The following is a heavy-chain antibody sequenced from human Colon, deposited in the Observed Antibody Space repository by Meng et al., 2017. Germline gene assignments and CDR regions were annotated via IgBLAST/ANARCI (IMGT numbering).Heavy chain of an antibody. CDR1: GFTFSSYE. D-gene: IGHD3-16*02. V-gene: IGHV3-48*03. Sequence: GGSLRLSCAASGFTFSSYEMNWVRQAPGKGLEWVSYISSSGSTIYYADSVKGRFTISRDNAKNSLYLQMNSLRAEDTAVYYCARDRPDYDYVWGSYRYRMGAFDICGQAI. CDR3: ARDRPDYDYVWGSYRYRMGAFDI. CDR2: ISSSGSTI. J-gene: IGHJ3*02.